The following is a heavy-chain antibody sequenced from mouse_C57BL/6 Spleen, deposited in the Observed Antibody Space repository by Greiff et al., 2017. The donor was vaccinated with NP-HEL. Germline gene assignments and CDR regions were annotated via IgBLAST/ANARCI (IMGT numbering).Heavy chain of an antibody. CDR1: GFNIKDNY. D-gene: IGHD1-1*01. V-gene: IGHV14-4*01. CDR2: IDPENGDT. Sequence: VQLQQSGAELVRPGASVKLSCTASGFNIKDNYMHWVKQRPEQGLEWIGWIDPENGDTEYASKFQGKATITADTSSNTAYLQLSRLTSEDTAVYYCTYYYGSSFWFAYWGQGTLVTVSA. CDR3: TYYYGSSFWFAY. J-gene: IGHJ3*01.